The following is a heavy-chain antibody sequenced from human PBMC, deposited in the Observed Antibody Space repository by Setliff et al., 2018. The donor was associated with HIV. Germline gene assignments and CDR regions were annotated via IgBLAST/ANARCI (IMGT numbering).Heavy chain of an antibody. V-gene: IGHV7-4-1*02. CDR2: INTHTGSP. J-gene: IGHJ5*02. CDR1: GYTFINYA. D-gene: IGHD4-17*01. Sequence: ASVKVSCKASGYTFINYAMNWVRQAPGQGLEWMGWINTHTGSPMYAQAFTGRFVFSVDTSVTTAYLQISSLKADDTAVYYCARALYGDYGGDINWHDPWGQGTLVTVSS. CDR3: ARALYGDYGGDINWHDP.